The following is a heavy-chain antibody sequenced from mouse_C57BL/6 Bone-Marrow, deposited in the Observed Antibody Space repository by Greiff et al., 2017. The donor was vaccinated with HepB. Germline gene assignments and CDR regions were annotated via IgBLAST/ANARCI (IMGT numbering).Heavy chain of an antibody. J-gene: IGHJ3*01. CDR2: IYPRSGNT. Sequence: VKLMESGAELARPGASVKLSCKASGYTFTSYGISWVKQRTGQGLEWIGEIYPRSGNTYYNEKFKGKATLTADKSSSTAYMELRSLTSEDSAVYFCARSGRGFAYWGQGTLVTVSA. V-gene: IGHV1-81*01. CDR1: GYTFTSYG. CDR3: ARSGRGFAY.